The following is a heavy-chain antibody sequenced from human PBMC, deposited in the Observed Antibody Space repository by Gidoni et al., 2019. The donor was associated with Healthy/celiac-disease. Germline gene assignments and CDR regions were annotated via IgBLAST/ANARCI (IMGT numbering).Heavy chain of an antibody. CDR3: TRDDYDILTGYIPVDV. CDR2: IRSKAYGGTT. V-gene: IGHV3-49*04. Sequence: EVQLVESGGGLVQPGRSLRLSCTASGFTFGDYAMSWVRQAPGKGLEWVGFIRSKAYGGTTEYAASVKGRFTISRDDSKSIAYLQMNSLKTEDTAVYYCTRDDYDILTGYIPVDVWGQGTTVTVSS. J-gene: IGHJ6*02. D-gene: IGHD3-9*01. CDR1: GFTFGDYA.